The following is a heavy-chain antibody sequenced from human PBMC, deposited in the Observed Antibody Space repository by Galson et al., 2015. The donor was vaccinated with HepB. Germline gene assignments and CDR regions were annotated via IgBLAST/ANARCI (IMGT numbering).Heavy chain of an antibody. V-gene: IGHV3-33*01. CDR3: GRAASQLWGRGVDY. J-gene: IGHJ4*02. D-gene: IGHD5-18*01. CDR1: GFTFTSYG. CDR2: IWYDGTTK. Sequence: SLRLSCAASGFTFTSYGIHWVRQAPGKGLEWVALIWYDGTTKYYADSVKGRFTISRDNSKNTVYLQMNSLRAEDTAVYCCGRAASQLWGRGVDYWGQGTLVTVSS.